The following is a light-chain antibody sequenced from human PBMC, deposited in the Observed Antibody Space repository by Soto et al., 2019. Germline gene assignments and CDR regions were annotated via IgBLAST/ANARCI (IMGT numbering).Light chain of an antibody. Sequence: DIQMTQSPSYLSASVGDRVTITCRASQSISSYLNWYQQKPGKAPNLLIYAASSLQSGVPSKFSGSGSRTDFTLTISSLQPEDFATYYCQQSYSSHFTFGPGTKVDIK. J-gene: IGKJ3*01. CDR1: QSISSY. CDR3: QQSYSSHFT. V-gene: IGKV1-39*01. CDR2: AAS.